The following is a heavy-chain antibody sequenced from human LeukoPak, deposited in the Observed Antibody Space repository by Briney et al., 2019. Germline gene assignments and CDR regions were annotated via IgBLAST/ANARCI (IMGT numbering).Heavy chain of an antibody. J-gene: IGHJ4*02. D-gene: IGHD2-15*01. CDR3: ARGRSLRYCSGGSCSQPAGY. Sequence: SETLSLTCTVSGASVSSGSYYWSWIRQPPGKGLEWIGYIYYSGSTNYNPSLKSRVTISVDTSKDQFPLKLSSVTAADTVVYYCARGRSLRYCSGGSCSQPAGYWGQGTLVTVSS. V-gene: IGHV4-61*01. CDR1: GASVSSGSYY. CDR2: IYYSGST.